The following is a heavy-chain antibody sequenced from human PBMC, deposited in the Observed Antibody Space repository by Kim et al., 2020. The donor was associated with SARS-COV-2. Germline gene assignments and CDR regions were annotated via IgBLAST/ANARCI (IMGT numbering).Heavy chain of an antibody. D-gene: IGHD6-19*01. CDR3: ARGLSHVAGTWSFDY. CDR1: GYTFTSYD. Sequence: ASVKVSCKASGYTFTSYDINWVRQATGQGLAWMGWMNPNSGNTGYPQKFQGRVTMTRNTSISTAYMELSSLRSEDTAVYYCARGLSHVAGTWSFDYWGQGTLVTVSS. V-gene: IGHV1-8*01. J-gene: IGHJ4*02. CDR2: MNPNSGNT.